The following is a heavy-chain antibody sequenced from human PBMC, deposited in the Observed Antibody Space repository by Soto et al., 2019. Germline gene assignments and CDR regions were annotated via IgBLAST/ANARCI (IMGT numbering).Heavy chain of an antibody. Sequence: SETLSLTCTVSGGSVTNSSYYWGWIRQSPGKGLEWIGSVYYRGRSYSKSSVKSRVTISVDTSKNQFSLNLNSVTASDTAVYFCARQRSTVITQDYFDYWGPGALVTVFS. J-gene: IGHJ4*02. CDR3: ARQRSTVITQDYFDY. D-gene: IGHD1-20*01. CDR1: GGSVTNSSYY. V-gene: IGHV4-39*01. CDR2: VYYRGRS.